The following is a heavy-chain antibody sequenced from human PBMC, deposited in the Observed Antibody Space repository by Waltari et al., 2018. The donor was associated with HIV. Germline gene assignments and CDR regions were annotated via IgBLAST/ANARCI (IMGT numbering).Heavy chain of an antibody. D-gene: IGHD4-17*01. CDR3: ARDLDYGGNSGWFDP. CDR1: GYTFTSYS. CDR2: SNPRGGST. Sequence: QVQLVQSGAEVKKPGASVKVSCKASGYTFTSYSMHWVRQAPGQGLEWMGISNPRGGSTSYAQKFQGRVTMTRDTSTSTVYMELSSLRAEDTAVYYCARDLDYGGNSGWFDPWGQGTLVTVSS. V-gene: IGHV1-46*01. J-gene: IGHJ5*02.